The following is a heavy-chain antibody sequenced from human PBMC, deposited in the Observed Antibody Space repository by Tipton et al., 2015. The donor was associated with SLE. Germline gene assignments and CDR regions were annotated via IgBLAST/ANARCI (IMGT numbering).Heavy chain of an antibody. V-gene: IGHV3-11*01. CDR3: AGGGYYFDY. Sequence: GSLRLSCVDSGFDFSYYYMSWIRQAPGKGLEWVSYISSNGNAMYYAASVRGRFTISRDNAENSLYLQMNSLRAEDTAVYYCAGGGYYFDYWGQGTLVTVSS. CDR2: ISSNGNAM. J-gene: IGHJ4*02. CDR1: GFDFSYYY. D-gene: IGHD3-16*01.